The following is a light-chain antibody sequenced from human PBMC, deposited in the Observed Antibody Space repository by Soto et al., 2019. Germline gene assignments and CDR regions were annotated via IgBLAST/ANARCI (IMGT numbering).Light chain of an antibody. CDR3: SSYTSSNTLYV. V-gene: IGLV2-14*01. CDR1: SSDVGGYNY. CDR2: DVS. J-gene: IGLJ1*01. Sequence: QSALTQPASVSGSPGQSITISCTGTSSDVGGYNYVSWYQQHPGKAPKLMIYDVSKRPSGVANRFSGSKSGNTASLTISGLQAGDEADYYCSSYTSSNTLYVFGTGTKLTVL.